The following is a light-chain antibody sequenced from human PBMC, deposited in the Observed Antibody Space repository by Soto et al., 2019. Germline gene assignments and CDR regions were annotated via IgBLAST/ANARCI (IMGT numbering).Light chain of an antibody. Sequence: QSVLTQPPSASGTPGQRVTISCSGSSSNIGNSYVYWYQQLPGTAPKLLIYWNNHRPSGVPDRFSGSKSGTSASLAISGLRSEDEADYYCAAWDDSLSGPLFGEGTKLTVL. CDR2: WNN. CDR3: AAWDDSLSGPL. CDR1: SSNIGNSY. J-gene: IGLJ2*01. V-gene: IGLV1-47*01.